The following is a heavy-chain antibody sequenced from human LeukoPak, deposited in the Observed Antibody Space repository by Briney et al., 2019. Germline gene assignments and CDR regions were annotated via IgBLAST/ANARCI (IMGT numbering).Heavy chain of an antibody. CDR3: AKGVRYSSGWNHGFDI. V-gene: IGHV3-23*01. Sequence: GGSLRLSCAASGFTFSSYAMSWVRQAPGKGLEWVSAISGSGGSTYYADSVKGRFTISSGNSKNTLNLQMNSLRAEDTAVYYCAKGVRYSSGWNHGFDIWGQGTMVTVSP. D-gene: IGHD6-19*01. CDR1: GFTFSSYA. CDR2: ISGSGGST. J-gene: IGHJ3*02.